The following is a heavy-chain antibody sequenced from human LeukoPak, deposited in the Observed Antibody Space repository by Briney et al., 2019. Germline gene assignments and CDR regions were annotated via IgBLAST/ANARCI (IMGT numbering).Heavy chain of an antibody. V-gene: IGHV4-34*01. J-gene: IGHJ1*01. CDR1: GGSFSGYY. CDR2: INHSGGT. D-gene: IGHD3-10*01. CDR3: ASYYGSLEH. Sequence: SETLSLTCTVYGGSFSGYYWSWIRQPPGKGLEWIGEINHSGGTNYNPSLKSRVTISVDTSKNQFSLKLRSVTAADTGVYYCASYYGSLEHWGQGTLVVVSS.